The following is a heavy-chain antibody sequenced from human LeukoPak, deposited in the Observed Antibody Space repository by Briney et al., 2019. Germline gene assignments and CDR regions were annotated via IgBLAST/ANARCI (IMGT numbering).Heavy chain of an antibody. CDR1: GGSISSGSYY. V-gene: IGHV4-61*02. D-gene: IGHD6-13*01. CDR3: ARTRAGTWFDP. J-gene: IGHJ5*02. Sequence: SETLSLTCTVSGGSISSGSYYWSWIRQPAGKGLEWIGRIYTSGSTNYNPSLKSRVTISVDTSKNQFSLKLSSVTAADTAVYYCARTRAGTWFDPWGQGTLVTVSS. CDR2: IYTSGST.